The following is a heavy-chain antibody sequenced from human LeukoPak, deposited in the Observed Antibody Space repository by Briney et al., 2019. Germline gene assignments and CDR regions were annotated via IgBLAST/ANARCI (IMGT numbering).Heavy chain of an antibody. Sequence: ASVKVSCKASGYTFTGYYMHWVRQAPGQGLEWMGWINPNSGGTNYAQKFEGRVTMTRDTSISTAYMELSRLRSDDTAVYYCARIRRDGYNYHYYYGMDVWGQGTTVTVSS. CDR3: ARIRRDGYNYHYYYGMDV. D-gene: IGHD5-24*01. J-gene: IGHJ6*02. CDR1: GYTFTGYY. CDR2: INPNSGGT. V-gene: IGHV1-2*02.